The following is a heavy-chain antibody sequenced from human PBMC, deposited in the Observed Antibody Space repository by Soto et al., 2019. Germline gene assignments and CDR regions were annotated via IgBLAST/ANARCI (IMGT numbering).Heavy chain of an antibody. CDR3: ARDRYDSSAPQSYYGMDV. D-gene: IGHD3-22*01. V-gene: IGHV3-33*01. J-gene: IGHJ6*02. CDR2: IWYDGSNK. Sequence: LRLSCAASGFTFSSYGMHWVRQAPGKGLEWVAVIWYDGSNKYYADSVKGRFTISRDNSKNTLYLQMNSLRAEDTAVYYCARDRYDSSAPQSYYGMDVWGQGTTVTVSS. CDR1: GFTFSSYG.